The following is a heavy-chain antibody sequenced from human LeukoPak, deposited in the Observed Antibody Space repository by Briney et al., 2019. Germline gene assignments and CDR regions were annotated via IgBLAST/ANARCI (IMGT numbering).Heavy chain of an antibody. V-gene: IGHV1-69*05. CDR3: ARVSNTWELRRGPLLSFDI. CDR2: IIPIFGTA. J-gene: IGHJ3*02. CDR1: GGTFSSYA. Sequence: ASVKVSCKASGGTFSSYAISWVRQAPGQGLEWMGGIIPIFGTANYAQKFQGRVTITRNTSISTAYMELSSLRSEDTAVYYCARVSNTWELRRGPLLSFDIWGQGTMVTVSS. D-gene: IGHD1-26*01.